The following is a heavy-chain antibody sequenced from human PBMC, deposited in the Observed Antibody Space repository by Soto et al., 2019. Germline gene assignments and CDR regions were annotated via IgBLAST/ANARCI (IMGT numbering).Heavy chain of an antibody. Sequence: VASVKVSCKASGYTFTSYYMHWVRQAPGQGLEWMGIINPSGGSTSYAQKFQGRVTMTRDTSTSTVYMELSSLRSEDTAVYYCAREPFPGIAVAGEIGYYYYGMDVWGQGTTVTVSS. CDR3: AREPFPGIAVAGEIGYYYYGMDV. J-gene: IGHJ6*02. V-gene: IGHV1-46*01. CDR2: INPSGGST. D-gene: IGHD6-19*01. CDR1: GYTFTSYY.